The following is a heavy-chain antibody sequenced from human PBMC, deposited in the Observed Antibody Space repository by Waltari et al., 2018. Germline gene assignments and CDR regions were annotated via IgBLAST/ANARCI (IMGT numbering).Heavy chain of an antibody. Sequence: QVQLVESGGGVVQPGRSLRLSCEASEFPFSSYAMHWVRQAPGKGLGCVAVISYNGRNIYYVDSVKGRFTISRDNSKKTLYMQMNSLRAEDTAVYYCARDYCDRTNCHGMDVWGQGTTVTVSS. J-gene: IGHJ6*02. V-gene: IGHV3-30*04. D-gene: IGHD3-22*01. CDR1: EFPFSSYA. CDR3: ARDYCDRTNCHGMDV. CDR2: ISYNGRNI.